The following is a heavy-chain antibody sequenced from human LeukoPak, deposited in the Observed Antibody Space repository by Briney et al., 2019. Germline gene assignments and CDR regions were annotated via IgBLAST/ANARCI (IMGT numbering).Heavy chain of an antibody. D-gene: IGHD3-22*01. J-gene: IGHJ3*02. CDR3: ARAGYYYDSSSSYDALDI. Sequence: GGSLRLSCAASGFTVSSNYMSWVRQAPGKGLEWVSSIYSGGSTYYADSVKGRFTISRDNSKNTLYLQMNSLRAEDTAVYYCARAGYYYDSSSSYDALDIWGQGTMVTVSS. CDR1: GFTVSSNY. CDR2: IYSGGST. V-gene: IGHV3-53*01.